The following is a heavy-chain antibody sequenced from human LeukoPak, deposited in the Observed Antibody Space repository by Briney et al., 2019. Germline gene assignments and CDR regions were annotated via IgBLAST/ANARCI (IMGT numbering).Heavy chain of an antibody. V-gene: IGHV4-59*01. CDR2: IYYNGST. J-gene: IGHJ4*02. Sequence: KPSETLCLTCTVSGGSISNSYWSWIRQPPGKGLEWIGYIYYNGSTNYNPSLKSRVTISLDTSKNQLSLKLSSVTAADTAVYYCARGSPAATLDYWGQGTLVTVSS. CDR1: GGSISNSY. CDR3: ARGSPAATLDY. D-gene: IGHD2-2*01.